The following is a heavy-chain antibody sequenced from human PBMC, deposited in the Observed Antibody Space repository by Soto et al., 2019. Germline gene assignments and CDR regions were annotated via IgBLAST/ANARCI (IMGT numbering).Heavy chain of an antibody. CDR1: GFPFSMYA. J-gene: IGHJ6*02. CDR3: AKSPSRAPYGMDV. CDR2: ISGSVDST. V-gene: IGHV3-23*01. Sequence: EVQLLESGGGLVQPGGSLRLSCAASGFPFSMYAMTWVRQAPGKGLEWVSAISGSVDSTYYADSVKGRFTISRDNSKKTVYLEMTSLGVEDTAVYHCAKSPSRAPYGMDVWGQGTTVTVSS. D-gene: IGHD6-6*01.